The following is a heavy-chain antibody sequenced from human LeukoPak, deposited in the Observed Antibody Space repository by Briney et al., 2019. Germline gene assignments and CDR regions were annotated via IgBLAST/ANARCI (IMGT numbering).Heavy chain of an antibody. CDR1: GYTFTSYG. CDR3: ARGPYCSGGTCYSQYFDY. D-gene: IGHD2-15*01. V-gene: IGHV1-18*01. J-gene: IGHJ4*02. CDR2: ISGYNGNT. Sequence: ASVKVSCKASGYTFTSYGISWVRQAPGQGLEWMGWISGYNGNTHYAQNLQGRVTMTTDTSTITAYMELRSLRSDDTAVYYCARGPYCSGGTCYSQYFDYWGQGTLVTVSS.